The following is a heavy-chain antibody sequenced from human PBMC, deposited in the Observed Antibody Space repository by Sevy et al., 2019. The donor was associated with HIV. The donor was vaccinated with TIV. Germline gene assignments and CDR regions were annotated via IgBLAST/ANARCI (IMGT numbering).Heavy chain of an antibody. CDR3: ARGEGIYSSSSSYYYYYYGMDV. V-gene: IGHV1-69*13. CDR2: IIPIFGTA. CDR1: GGTFSSYA. D-gene: IGHD6-6*01. J-gene: IGHJ6*02. Sequence: ASVKVSCKASGGTFSSYAISWVRQAPGQGLEWMGGIIPIFGTANYAQKFQGRVTITADESTSTAYMELSSLRSEDTAVYYCARGEGIYSSSSSYYYYYYGMDVWGQGTTVTVSS.